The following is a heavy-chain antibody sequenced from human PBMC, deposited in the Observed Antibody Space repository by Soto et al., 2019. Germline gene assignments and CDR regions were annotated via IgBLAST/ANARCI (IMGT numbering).Heavy chain of an antibody. CDR3: VRERSPFDAFDI. CDR1: GFPFTTYG. CDR2: IWANGINK. V-gene: IGHV3-33*01. Sequence: GGSLRLSCAASGFPFTTYGMHWVRQAPGKGLEWVAVIWANGINKYYADSVRVRFTISRDNSKNTLDLQMNSLRAEDTALYYCVRERSPFDAFDIWGQGTMVTVSS. D-gene: IGHD3-10*01. J-gene: IGHJ3*02.